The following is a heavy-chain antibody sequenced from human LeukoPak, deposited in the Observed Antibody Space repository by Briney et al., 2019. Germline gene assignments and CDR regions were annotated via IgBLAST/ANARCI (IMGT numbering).Heavy chain of an antibody. Sequence: SETLSLTCTVSGGSISSYYWSWIRQPPGKGLEWFGYIYYSGTTNYNPSLKSRVTISVDTSKNQFSLKLSSVTAADTAVYYCARDLGRDGYNYVIGAFDIWGQGTMVTVSS. J-gene: IGHJ3*02. V-gene: IGHV4-59*01. CDR2: IYYSGTT. CDR1: GGSISSYY. CDR3: ARDLGRDGYNYVIGAFDI. D-gene: IGHD5-12*01.